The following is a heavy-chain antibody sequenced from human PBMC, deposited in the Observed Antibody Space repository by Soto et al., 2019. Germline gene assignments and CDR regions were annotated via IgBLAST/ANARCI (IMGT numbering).Heavy chain of an antibody. CDR1: GYTFTSYY. J-gene: IGHJ3*02. CDR3: ARDPIYDFSRNPGSDVFDM. CDR2: INPSGGST. Sequence: ASVKVSCKASGYTFTSYYMHWVRQAPGQGLEWMGIINPSGGSTSYAQKFQGRVTMTRDTSTSTVYMELSSLRSEDTAVYYCARDPIYDFSRNPGSDVFDMWGKGTMVTVS. D-gene: IGHD3-3*01. V-gene: IGHV1-46*01.